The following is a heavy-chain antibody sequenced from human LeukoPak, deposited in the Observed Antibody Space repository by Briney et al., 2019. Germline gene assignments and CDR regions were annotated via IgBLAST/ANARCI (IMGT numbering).Heavy chain of an antibody. Sequence: PGGSLRLSCAAAGFSFNFYAMCGVRQAPGKGLQWVSTINANGINTYYADSVRGRFTISRDNSKDTLYLQLNSLRAEDTAIYFCAKPISGGLAVSADWFAPWGQGTLVIVSS. V-gene: IGHV3-23*01. J-gene: IGHJ5*02. D-gene: IGHD6-19*01. CDR1: GFSFNFYA. CDR3: AKPISGGLAVSADWFAP. CDR2: INANGINT.